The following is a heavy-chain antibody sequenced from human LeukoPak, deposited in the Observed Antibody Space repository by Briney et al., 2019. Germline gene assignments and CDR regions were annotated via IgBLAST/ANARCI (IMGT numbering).Heavy chain of an antibody. J-gene: IGHJ6*04. D-gene: IGHD1-1*01. CDR2: IIPIFGTA. CDR3: ARGNWNDFPTGYYYYGMDV. V-gene: IGHV1-69*13. Sequence: ASVEVSCKASGGTFSSYAISWVRQAPGQGLEWMGGIIPIFGTANYAQKFQGRVTITADESTSTAYMELSSLRSEDTAVYYCARGNWNDFPTGYYYYGMDVWGKGTTVTVSS. CDR1: GGTFSSYA.